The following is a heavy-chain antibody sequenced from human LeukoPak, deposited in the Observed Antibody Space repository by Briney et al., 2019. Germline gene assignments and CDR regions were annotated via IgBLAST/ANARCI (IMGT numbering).Heavy chain of an antibody. Sequence: PGGSLRLSCAASGFTFSSYWMNWVRQAPGKGLEWVSSISSSSSYIYYADSVKGRFTISRDNAKKSVYLQMNSLRAEDTAVYYCARAYSERYGLGYYYMDVWGKGTTVTISS. V-gene: IGHV3-21*01. CDR3: ARAYSERYGLGYYYMDV. D-gene: IGHD1-26*01. J-gene: IGHJ6*03. CDR2: ISSSSSYI. CDR1: GFTFSSYW.